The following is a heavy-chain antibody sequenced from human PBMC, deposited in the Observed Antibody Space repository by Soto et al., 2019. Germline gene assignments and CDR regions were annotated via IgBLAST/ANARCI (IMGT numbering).Heavy chain of an antibody. CDR1: GFTFSRYA. D-gene: IGHD2-2*01. CDR2: IYYDGSEA. J-gene: IGHJ3*02. Sequence: QVQLVESGGGVVQPGRSLRLSCAASGFTFSRYAMHWVRQAPGKGLEWVAIIYYDGSEAYYADSVKGRFTISRDNSKNMLHLQMNSLRVEDTAVYYCVRDQDTSPHRAFDIWGQGRRVTVSS. V-gene: IGHV3-33*01. CDR3: VRDQDTSPHRAFDI.